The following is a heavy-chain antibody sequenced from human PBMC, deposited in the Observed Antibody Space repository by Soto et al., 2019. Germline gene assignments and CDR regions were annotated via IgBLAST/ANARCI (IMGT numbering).Heavy chain of an antibody. D-gene: IGHD5-18*01. CDR3: ARAARPRVKSLQDYYYYMDV. CDR1: GYTFTSYA. CDR2: INAGNGNT. J-gene: IGHJ6*03. V-gene: IGHV1-3*01. Sequence: VASVKVSCKASGYTFTSYAMHWVRQAPGQRLEWMGWINAGNGNTKYSQKFQGRVTITRDTSASTAYMELSSLRSEDTAVYYCARAARPRVKSLQDYYYYMDVWGKGTTVTVSS.